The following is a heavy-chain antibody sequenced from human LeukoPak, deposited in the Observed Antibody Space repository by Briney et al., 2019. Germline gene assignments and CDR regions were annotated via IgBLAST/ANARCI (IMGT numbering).Heavy chain of an antibody. J-gene: IGHJ1*01. D-gene: IGHD3-9*01. V-gene: IGHV3-48*01. CDR1: GFTFSDYE. CDR3: AKDSTTLRYFDWLLFGRYFQH. CDR2: ISISGTTI. Sequence: GGSLRLSCAASGFTFSDYEMNWVRQAPGKGLEWLSHISISGTTIHYADSVKGRFTISRDNSKNTLYLQMNSLRAEDTAVYYCAKDSTTLRYFDWLLFGRYFQHWGQGTLVTVSS.